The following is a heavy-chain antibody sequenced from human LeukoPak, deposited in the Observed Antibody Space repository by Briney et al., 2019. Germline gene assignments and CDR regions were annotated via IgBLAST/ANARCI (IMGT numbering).Heavy chain of an antibody. D-gene: IGHD1-26*01. CDR1: GFTFGGSA. CDR3: TRHPESLVGATHFDY. V-gene: IGHV3-73*01. Sequence: GGSLRLSCAASGFTFGGSAMHWVRQASGKGLEWVGRIRSKANSYATAYAASVKGRFTISRDDSKNTAYLQMNSLKTEDTAVYYCTRHPESLVGATHFDYWGQGTLVTVSS. J-gene: IGHJ4*02. CDR2: IRSKANSYAT.